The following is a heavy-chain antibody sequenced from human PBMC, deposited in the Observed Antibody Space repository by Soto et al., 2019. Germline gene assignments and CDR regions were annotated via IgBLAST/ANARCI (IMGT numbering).Heavy chain of an antibody. CDR3: ALRRTGSFFDY. V-gene: IGHV3-23*01. D-gene: IGHD3-10*01. Sequence: GGSLRLSCAASGFPFSTYAMSLVRQAPGKGLEWVSGIGASGAGTYYAESVKGRFTISRDNSKNTLHLQMNSLRDEDTAVYYCALRRTGSFFDYWGQGPPVTVS. CDR1: GFPFSTYA. CDR2: IGASGAGT. J-gene: IGHJ4*02.